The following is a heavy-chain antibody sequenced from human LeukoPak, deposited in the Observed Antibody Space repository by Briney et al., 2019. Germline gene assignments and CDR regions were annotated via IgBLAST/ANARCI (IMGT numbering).Heavy chain of an antibody. CDR2: ISPNTGGT. D-gene: IGHD3-3*01. CDR1: GYTFTGYY. J-gene: IGHJ3*02. CDR3: ARGYDFWSAPDAFDI. V-gene: IGHV1-2*02. Sequence: ASVKVSCKPSGYTFTGYYLRWVRQAPGQGLEWMGWISPNTGGTTYAEKVQGRVTMTGDTSISTAYMELNRLRSDDTAMYFCARGYDFWSAPDAFDIWGQGTMVTVSS.